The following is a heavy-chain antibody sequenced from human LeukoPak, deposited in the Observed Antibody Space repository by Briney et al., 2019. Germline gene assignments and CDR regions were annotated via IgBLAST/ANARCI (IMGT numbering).Heavy chain of an antibody. CDR2: ISSSGSTI. CDR3: ARDWFYYYGSGSYCNEEVRS. J-gene: IGHJ4*02. CDR1: GFTFSSYE. D-gene: IGHD3-10*01. V-gene: IGHV3-48*03. Sequence: PGGSLRLSCAASGFTFSSYEMNWVRQAPGKGLEWVSYISSSGSTIYYADSVKGRFTISRDNAKNSLYLQMNSLRAEDTAVYYCARDWFYYYGSGSYCNEEVRSWGQGTLVTVSS.